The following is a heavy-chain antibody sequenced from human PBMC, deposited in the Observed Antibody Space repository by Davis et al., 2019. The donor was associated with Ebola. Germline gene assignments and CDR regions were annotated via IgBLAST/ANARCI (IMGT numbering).Heavy chain of an antibody. CDR1: GGSFSSYY. Sequence: PSETLSLTCAVYGGSFSSYYWSWIRQPPGKGLEWIGYIYYSGSTNYNPSLKSRVTISVDTSKNQFSLKLSSVTAADTAVYYCARAGGKRSGWSPWGQGTLVTVSS. CDR3: ARAGGKRSGWSP. D-gene: IGHD6-19*01. CDR2: IYYSGST. V-gene: IGHV4-59*08. J-gene: IGHJ4*02.